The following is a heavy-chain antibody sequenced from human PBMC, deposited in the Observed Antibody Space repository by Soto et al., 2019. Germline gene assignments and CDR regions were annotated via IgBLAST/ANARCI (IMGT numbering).Heavy chain of an antibody. CDR3: ARFTPDSRSSYFDY. J-gene: IGHJ4*02. Sequence: PSETLSLTCTVSGGSVSSGGSYWSWIRQPQGKGLEWIWYIYYSENTNYNPSLKSRVTISLDTSKNQFSLKLSSVTAADTAVYYCARFTPDSRSSYFDYWGQGTLVTVSS. CDR1: GGSVSSGGSY. CDR2: IYYSENT. D-gene: IGHD6-6*01. V-gene: IGHV4-61*08.